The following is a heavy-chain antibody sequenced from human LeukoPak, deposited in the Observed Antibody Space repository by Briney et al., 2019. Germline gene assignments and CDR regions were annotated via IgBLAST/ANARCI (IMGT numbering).Heavy chain of an antibody. J-gene: IGHJ4*02. Sequence: GGSLRLSCAASGFTFDDYAMHWVRQAPGKGLEWVSLISWDGGSTYYADSVKGRFTISRDNSKNSLYLQMNSLGAEDTALYYCAKDMGFGELWGYFDYWGQGTLVTVSS. CDR3: AKDMGFGELWGYFDY. V-gene: IGHV3-43D*03. CDR2: ISWDGGST. D-gene: IGHD3-10*01. CDR1: GFTFDDYA.